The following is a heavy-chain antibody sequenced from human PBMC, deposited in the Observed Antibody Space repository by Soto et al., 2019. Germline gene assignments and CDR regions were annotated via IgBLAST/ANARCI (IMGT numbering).Heavy chain of an antibody. CDR2: IKSKTDGGTT. D-gene: IGHD2-2*01. CDR1: GFTFSNAW. V-gene: IGHV3-15*01. Sequence: GGSLRLSCAASGFTFSNAWMSWVRQAPGKGLEWVGRIKSKTDGGTTDYAAPVKGRFTISRDDSKNTLYLQMNSLKTEDTAVYYCTTDADIVVVPPASTARSLQLWLELVYWGPGTLDTVSS. CDR3: TTDADIVVVPPASTARSLQLWLELVY. J-gene: IGHJ1*01.